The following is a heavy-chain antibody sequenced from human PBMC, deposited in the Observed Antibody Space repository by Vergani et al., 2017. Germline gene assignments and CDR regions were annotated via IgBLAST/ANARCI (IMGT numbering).Heavy chain of an antibody. CDR2: IHYSQNT. Sequence: QVQLQESCPGLVKSSETLSLICSVSFDSIRNLYCNWIRQPPWKGLEWIGSIHYSQNTNYNPSLKTRLTISVDTSKNQFSLTLTSVTAADTAVYYCASDTHSGQRADRWGQGILVSVSS. CDR3: ASDTHSGQRADR. J-gene: IGHJ5*02. CDR1: FDSIRNLY. V-gene: IGHV4-59*11. D-gene: IGHD6-19*01.